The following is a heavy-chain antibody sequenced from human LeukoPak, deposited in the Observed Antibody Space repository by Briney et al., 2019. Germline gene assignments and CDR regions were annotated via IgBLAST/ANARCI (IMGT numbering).Heavy chain of an antibody. Sequence: SETLSLTCTVSGGSISSSSYYWGWIRQPPGKGLEWIGYIYYSGSTNYNPSLKSRVTISVDTSKNQFSLKLSSVTAADTAVYYCARVSDGDSNYYGSGSRDPRFDYWGQGTLVTVSS. J-gene: IGHJ4*02. CDR1: GGSISSSSYY. CDR2: IYYSGST. D-gene: IGHD3-10*01. CDR3: ARVSDGDSNYYGSGSRDPRFDY. V-gene: IGHV4-61*05.